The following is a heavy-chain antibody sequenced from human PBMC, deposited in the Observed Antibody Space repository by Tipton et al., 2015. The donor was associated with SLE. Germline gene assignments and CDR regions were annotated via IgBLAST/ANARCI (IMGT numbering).Heavy chain of an antibody. CDR2: IYYSGST. Sequence: LVKPSETLSLACTVSGGSISSSSYYWGWIRQPPGKGLEWIGSIYYSGSTYYNPSLKSRVTISVDTSKNQFSLKLSSVTAADTAVYYCARGRAAASYWYFDLWGRGTLVTVSS. CDR3: ARGRAAASYWYFDL. J-gene: IGHJ2*01. D-gene: IGHD6-13*01. CDR1: GGSISSSSYY. V-gene: IGHV4-39*01.